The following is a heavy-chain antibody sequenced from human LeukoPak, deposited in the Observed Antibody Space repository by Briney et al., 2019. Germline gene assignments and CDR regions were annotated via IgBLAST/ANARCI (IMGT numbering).Heavy chain of an antibody. CDR1: GFTFSRFG. V-gene: IGHV3-30*18. Sequence: GRSLRLSCAGSGFTFSRFGMHYFRQAPGKELEWVAVISDDGSNQYYADSVKGRFTISRDNSKNTVYLQMDSLRFEDAAVYYCAELGITMIGGVWGKGTTVTISS. D-gene: IGHD3-10*02. CDR3: AELGITMIGGV. J-gene: IGHJ6*04. CDR2: ISDDGSNQ.